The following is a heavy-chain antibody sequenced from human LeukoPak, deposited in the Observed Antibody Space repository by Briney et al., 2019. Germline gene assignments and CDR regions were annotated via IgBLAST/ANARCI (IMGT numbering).Heavy chain of an antibody. Sequence: GGSLRLSCAASGFTFSSYGMHWVRQAPGKGLEWVTFIWYDGTKQFYADSVKGRFTTSRDISKSTLYLQMNSLRAEDTAVYYCVKDGGSLEGDYGGQGTLVTVSS. CDR2: IWYDGTKQ. CDR3: VKDGGSLEGDY. D-gene: IGHD3-10*01. CDR1: GFTFSSYG. J-gene: IGHJ4*02. V-gene: IGHV3-30*02.